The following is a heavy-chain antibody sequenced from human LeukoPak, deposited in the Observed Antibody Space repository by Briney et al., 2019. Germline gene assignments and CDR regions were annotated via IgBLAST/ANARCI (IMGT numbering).Heavy chain of an antibody. CDR1: GGTFSSYA. CDR3: ASNYCSGGSCYYTY. V-gene: IGHV1-69*13. Sequence: SVKVSCKASGGTFSSYAISWVRQAPGQGLEWMGGIIPIFDTANYAQKFQGRVTITADESTSTAYMELSSLRSEDTAVYYCASNYCSGGSCYYTYWGQGTLVTVSS. CDR2: IIPIFDTA. J-gene: IGHJ4*02. D-gene: IGHD2-15*01.